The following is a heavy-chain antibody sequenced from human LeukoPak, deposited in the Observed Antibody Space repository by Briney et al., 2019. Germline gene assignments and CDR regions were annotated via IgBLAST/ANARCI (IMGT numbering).Heavy chain of an antibody. V-gene: IGHV4-38-2*02. D-gene: IGHD1-20*01. CDR2: IHRSGST. J-gene: IGHJ4*02. CDR1: GYSIRHGYH. Sequence: PSETLSLTCSVSGYSIRHGYHWGWIRQPPGKGLEWIGAIHRSGSTYYNPSLRSRVTISIDTSRNQFSLKLSSVTAADTAVYYCARVNWINDYWGQGTLVTVSS. CDR3: ARVNWINDY.